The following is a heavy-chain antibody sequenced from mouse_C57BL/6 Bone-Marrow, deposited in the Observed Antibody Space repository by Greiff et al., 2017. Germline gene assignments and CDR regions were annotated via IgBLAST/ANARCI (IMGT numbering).Heavy chain of an antibody. V-gene: IGHV1-26*01. D-gene: IGHD2-3*01. J-gene: IGHJ2*01. Sequence: EVQLQQSGPELVKPGASVKISCKASGYTFTDYYMNWVKQSHGKSLEWIGDINPNNGGTSYNQKFKGKATLTVDKSSSTAYMELSSLTSEDSAVYYCARGGWLLLDYWGQDTTLTVSP. CDR2: INPNNGGT. CDR1: GYTFTDYY. CDR3: ARGGWLLLDY.